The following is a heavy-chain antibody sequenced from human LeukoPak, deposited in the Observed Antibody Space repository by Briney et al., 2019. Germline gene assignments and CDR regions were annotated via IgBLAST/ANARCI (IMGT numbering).Heavy chain of an antibody. CDR1: GGSISSGDYY. Sequence: PSETLSLTCTVSGGSISSGDYYRSWIRQPPGKGLEWIGYIYYSGSTYYNPSLKSRVTISVDTSKNQFSLKLSSVTAADTAVYYCARDLSTLGMDVWGQGTTVTVSS. CDR3: ARDLSTLGMDV. D-gene: IGHD5/OR15-5a*01. V-gene: IGHV4-30-4*01. J-gene: IGHJ6*02. CDR2: IYYSGST.